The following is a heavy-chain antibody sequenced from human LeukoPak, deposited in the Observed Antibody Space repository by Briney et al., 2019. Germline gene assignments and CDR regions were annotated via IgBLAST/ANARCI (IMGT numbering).Heavy chain of an antibody. CDR3: ARLLYTNGWYGAYY. J-gene: IGHJ4*02. Sequence: SETLSLTCAVSGYSISSGYCWGWIRQPPGNGLEWIASIYHGGSTYYNPSLKSRLTISVDTSKNQFSLTLGSVTAADTAVYYCARLLYTNGWYGAYYWGQGTLVTVSS. D-gene: IGHD6-19*01. CDR2: IYHGGST. V-gene: IGHV4-38-2*01. CDR1: GYSISSGYC.